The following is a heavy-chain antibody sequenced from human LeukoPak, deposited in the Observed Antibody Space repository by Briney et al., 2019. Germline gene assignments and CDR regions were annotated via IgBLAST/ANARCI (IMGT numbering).Heavy chain of an antibody. CDR3: AKDGSYDPFGGY. J-gene: IGHJ4*02. CDR1: GGSIRSGSYY. CDR2: IYTSGST. V-gene: IGHV4-61*02. Sequence: SETLSLTCTVSGGSIRSGSYYWSWIRQPAGKGLEWIGRIYTSGSTNYNPSLKSRVTISVDTSKNQFSLKLNSVTAADTAVYYCAKDGSYDPFGGYWGQGTLVTVSS. D-gene: IGHD1-26*01.